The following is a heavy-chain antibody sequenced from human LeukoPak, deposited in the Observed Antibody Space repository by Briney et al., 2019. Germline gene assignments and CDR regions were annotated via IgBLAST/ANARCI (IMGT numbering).Heavy chain of an antibody. Sequence: SETLSLTCTVSGGSISTSSYYWGWLRQPPGKGLEWIGSIYYSGTTYYNPSLESRVTISVDRSENQFSLKLSSVTAADTAVYYCARCSYYYGSGPDGPGAFVISGQGTMVTVSS. CDR3: ARCSYYYGSGPDGPGAFVI. CDR1: GGSISTSSYY. D-gene: IGHD3-10*01. CDR2: IYYSGTT. V-gene: IGHV4-39*07. J-gene: IGHJ3*02.